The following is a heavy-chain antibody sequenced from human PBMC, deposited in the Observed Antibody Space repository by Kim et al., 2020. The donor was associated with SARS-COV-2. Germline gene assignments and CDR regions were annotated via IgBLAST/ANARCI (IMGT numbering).Heavy chain of an antibody. V-gene: IGHV3-23*01. CDR3: ANCVGPLTPYYYGMDV. J-gene: IGHJ6*02. Sequence: GGSLRLSCAASGFTFSSYAMSWVRQAPGKGLEWVSAISGSGGSTYYADSVKGRFTISRDNSKNTLYLQMNSLRAEDTAVYYCANCVGPLTPYYYGMDVWGQGTTVTVSS. CDR2: ISGSGGST. CDR1: GFTFSSYA. D-gene: IGHD7-27*01.